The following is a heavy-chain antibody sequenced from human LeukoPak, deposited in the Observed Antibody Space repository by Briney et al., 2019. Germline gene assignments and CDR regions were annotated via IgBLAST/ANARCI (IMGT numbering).Heavy chain of an antibody. CDR1: GFTFSSYA. Sequence: GRSLRLSCAASGFTFSSYAMHWVRQAPGKGLEWVAVISYDGGNKYYADSVKGRFTISRDNSKNTLYLQMNSLRAEDTAVYYCAREKINYSSTGYYLGYFDYWGQGTLVTVSS. CDR3: AREKINYSSTGYYLGYFDY. D-gene: IGHD3-22*01. J-gene: IGHJ4*02. CDR2: ISYDGGNK. V-gene: IGHV3-30*04.